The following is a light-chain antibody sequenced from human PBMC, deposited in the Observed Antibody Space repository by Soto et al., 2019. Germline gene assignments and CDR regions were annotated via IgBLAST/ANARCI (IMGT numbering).Light chain of an antibody. Sequence: QPVLTQPPSASGTPGQRVTISCSGSSSNIGSNTVNWYQHLPRAAPKLLIQSNNQRPSGVPDQFSGSQSGTSASLAISGLQSQDYADYYCAVWDYSLNGHVFGTGTKVTLL. CDR1: SSNIGSNT. V-gene: IGLV1-44*01. CDR2: SNN. J-gene: IGLJ1*01. CDR3: AVWDYSLNGHV.